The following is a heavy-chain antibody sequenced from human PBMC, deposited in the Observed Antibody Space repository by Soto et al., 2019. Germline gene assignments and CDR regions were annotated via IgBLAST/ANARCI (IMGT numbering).Heavy chain of an antibody. CDR2: IREDGSEK. CDR3: ARDSFTAPGTSDY. Sequence: GGSLRLSCAASGFTFSTYWMNWVRQAPGKGLEWVANIREDGSEKYYVDSVKGRFTISRDNAKNSLYLKMNSLRADDTAGYYCARDSFTAPGTSDYWGQGTLVTVSS. V-gene: IGHV3-7*01. D-gene: IGHD6-13*01. CDR1: GFTFSTYW. J-gene: IGHJ4*02.